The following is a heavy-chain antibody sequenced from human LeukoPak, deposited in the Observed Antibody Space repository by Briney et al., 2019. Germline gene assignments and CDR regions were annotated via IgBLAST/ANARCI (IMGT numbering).Heavy chain of an antibody. V-gene: IGHV3-74*01. CDR1: GFTFSSYW. Sequence: HPGGSLRLSCAASGFTFSSYWMHWVRQAPGKGLAWVSRINSDGSSTSYADSVKGRFTISRDNAKNTLYLQMNSLRAEDTAVYYCARTMVRGRGVVDYWGQGTLVTVSS. D-gene: IGHD3-10*01. CDR2: INSDGSST. CDR3: ARTMVRGRGVVDY. J-gene: IGHJ4*02.